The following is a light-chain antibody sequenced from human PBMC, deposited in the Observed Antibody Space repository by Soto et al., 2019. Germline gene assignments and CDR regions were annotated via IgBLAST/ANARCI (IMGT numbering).Light chain of an antibody. CDR3: EPYRRYAGA. Sequence: VRGGVLGGRRASQTISSWLAWYQQKPGKAPKLLIYKASTLKSGVPSRFSGSGAGTEITLSTAVLQFHVIASYFCEPYRRYAGAFGEGTKVDIK. J-gene: IGKJ1*01. V-gene: IGKV1-5*03. CDR1: QTISSW. CDR2: KAS.